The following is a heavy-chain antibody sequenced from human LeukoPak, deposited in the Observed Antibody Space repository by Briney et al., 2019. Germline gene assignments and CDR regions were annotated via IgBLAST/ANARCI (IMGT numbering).Heavy chain of an antibody. CDR3: ARDEAHYDFWSGYTPGPFDY. D-gene: IGHD3-3*01. CDR1: GFTFNSYW. CDR2: IKQDGSEK. V-gene: IGHV3-7*05. Sequence: GGSLRLSCAASGFTFNSYWMSWVRQAPGKGLEWVANIKQDGSEKYYVDSEKGRFTISRDNAKNSLYLQMNSLRAEDTAVYYCARDEAHYDFWSGYTPGPFDYWGQGTLVTVSS. J-gene: IGHJ4*02.